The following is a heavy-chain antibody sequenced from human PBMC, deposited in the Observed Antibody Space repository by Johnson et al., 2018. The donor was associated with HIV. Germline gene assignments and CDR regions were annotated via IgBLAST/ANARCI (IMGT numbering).Heavy chain of an antibody. Sequence: VQLVESGGGVVRPGGSLRLSCAASGFTFRSYGMHWVRQAPGKGLEGVAVIWYDGSNKYYADSVQGRLTFARDNSKNTLYLQMNSLRAEDTAVYYCAKDRYYDSSGPDAFDIWGQGTMVTVSS. CDR2: IWYDGSNK. D-gene: IGHD3-22*01. CDR3: AKDRYYDSSGPDAFDI. V-gene: IGHV3-33*06. CDR1: GFTFRSYG. J-gene: IGHJ3*02.